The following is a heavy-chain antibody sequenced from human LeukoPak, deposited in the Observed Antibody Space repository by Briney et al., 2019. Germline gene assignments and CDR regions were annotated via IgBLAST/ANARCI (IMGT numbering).Heavy chain of an antibody. D-gene: IGHD2-2*01. Sequence: GESLKISCKGSGYSFTSYWIGWVRQMPGKGLGWMGIIYPGDSDTRYSPSFQGQVTISADKSISTAYLQWSSLKASDTAMYYCARRGQYCSSTSCYGFFDYWGQGTLVTVSS. V-gene: IGHV5-51*01. CDR1: GYSFTSYW. J-gene: IGHJ4*02. CDR3: ARRGQYCSSTSCYGFFDY. CDR2: IYPGDSDT.